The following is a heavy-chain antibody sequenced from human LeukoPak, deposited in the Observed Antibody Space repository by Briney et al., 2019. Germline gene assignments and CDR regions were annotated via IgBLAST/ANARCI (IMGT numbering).Heavy chain of an antibody. J-gene: IGHJ4*02. CDR3: ASLIRSYGYLHAGNFVY. D-gene: IGHD5-18*01. CDR1: GGSISSGGYY. V-gene: IGHV4-31*03. CDR2: IYYSGST. Sequence: PSQTLSLTCTVSGGSISSGGYYWSWIRQHPGKGLDWIGYIYYSGSTYYNPSLKSRVTISVDTSKNQFSLKLSSVTAADTAVYYCASLIRSYGYLHAGNFVYWGQCTLVTVSS.